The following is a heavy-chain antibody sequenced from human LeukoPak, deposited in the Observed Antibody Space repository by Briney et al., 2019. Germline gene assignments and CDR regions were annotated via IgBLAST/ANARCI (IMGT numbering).Heavy chain of an antibody. CDR3: ARGLYYDSSGYYPSTAFDI. J-gene: IGHJ3*02. Sequence: PSETLSLTCAVYGGSFSGYYWSWLRQPPGKGLEWIGEINHSGSTNYNPSLKSRVTISVDTSKNQFSLKLSSVTAADTAVYYCARGLYYDSSGYYPSTAFDIWGQGTMVTVSS. CDR1: GGSFSGYY. V-gene: IGHV4-34*01. D-gene: IGHD3-22*01. CDR2: INHSGST.